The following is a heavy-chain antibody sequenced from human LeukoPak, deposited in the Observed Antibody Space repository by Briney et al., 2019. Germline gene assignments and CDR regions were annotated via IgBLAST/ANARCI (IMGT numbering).Heavy chain of an antibody. CDR1: GFTFSTYD. CDR2: INDGGYNT. D-gene: IGHD4-23*01. V-gene: IGHV3-23*01. CDR3: AKKETVVSPGNYFDH. J-gene: IGHJ4*02. Sequence: GGSLRLSCAASGFTFSTYDMNWVRQAPGKGLEWVAAINDGGYNTNYADSVRGRFTISRDNAKNTLYLQMNSLRAEDTAVYYCAKKETVVSPGNYFDHWGQGTLVTASS.